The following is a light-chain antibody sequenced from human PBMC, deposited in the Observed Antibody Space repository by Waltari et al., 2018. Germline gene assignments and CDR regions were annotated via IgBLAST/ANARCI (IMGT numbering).Light chain of an antibody. Sequence: QSALTQPASVSGSPGQSFTIFCTGTSNDFGGYNSVSWYQEHPGQAPRVIIYDVSDRPSGVSDRFSGSKSGNTASLTISGLQAEDEADYYCSSQSSNNVVLFGGGTKLTVL. CDR3: SSQSSNNVVL. CDR2: DVS. CDR1: SNDFGGYNS. V-gene: IGLV2-14*01. J-gene: IGLJ2*01.